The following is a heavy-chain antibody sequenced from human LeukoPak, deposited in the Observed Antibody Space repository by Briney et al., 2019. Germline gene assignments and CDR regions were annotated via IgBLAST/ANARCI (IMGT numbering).Heavy chain of an antibody. CDR1: GYSFTSYW. D-gene: IGHD2-15*01. V-gene: IGHV5-51*01. J-gene: IGHJ6*02. Sequence: GESLKISCKGSGYSFTSYWIGWVRQMPGKGLEWMGIIYPGDSDTRYSPSFQGQVTISADKSISTAYLQWSSLKASDTAMYYCARQTPLYYCSGGSCYAIYGMDVWGQGTTVTVSS. CDR3: ARQTPLYYCSGGSCYAIYGMDV. CDR2: IYPGDSDT.